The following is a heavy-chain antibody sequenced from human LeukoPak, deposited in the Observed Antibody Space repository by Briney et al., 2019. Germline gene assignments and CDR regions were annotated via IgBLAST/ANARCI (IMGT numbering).Heavy chain of an antibody. V-gene: IGHV4-59*01. CDR1: GGSISSYY. CDR2: IYYSGST. Sequence: SETLSLTCTVSGGSISSYYWSWIRQPPGKGLGWIGYIYYSGSTNYNPSLKSRVTISVDTSKNQFSLKLSSVTAADTAVYYCATSRYSGYDWGYWGQGTLVTVSS. J-gene: IGHJ4*02. D-gene: IGHD5-12*01. CDR3: ATSRYSGYDWGY.